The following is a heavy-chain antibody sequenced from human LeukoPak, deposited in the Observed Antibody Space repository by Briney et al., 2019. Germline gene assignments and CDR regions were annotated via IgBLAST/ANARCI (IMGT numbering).Heavy chain of an antibody. CDR1: GYTFSGDY. CDR3: ARDPLSDYGYYYMDV. CDR2: IIPIFGTA. D-gene: IGHD3-16*01. J-gene: IGHJ6*03. Sequence: ASVKVSCKASGYTFSGDYMHWVRQAPGQGLEWMGGIIPIFGTANYAQKFQGRVTITADESTSTAYMELSSLRSEDTAVYYCARDPLSDYGYYYMDVWGKGTTVTVSS. V-gene: IGHV1-69*13.